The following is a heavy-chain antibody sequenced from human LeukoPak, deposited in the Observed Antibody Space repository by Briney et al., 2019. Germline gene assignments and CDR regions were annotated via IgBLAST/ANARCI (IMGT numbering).Heavy chain of an antibody. Sequence: GGSLRLSCAASGFTVSSNYMSWVRQAPGKGLEWVSVIYSGGSTYYADSVKGRFTISRDNSKNTLYLQMNGLRAEDTAVYYCAREGYCSSTSCYVDYWGQGTLVTVSS. J-gene: IGHJ4*02. D-gene: IGHD2-2*01. CDR3: AREGYCSSTSCYVDY. CDR2: IYSGGST. CDR1: GFTVSSNY. V-gene: IGHV3-66*01.